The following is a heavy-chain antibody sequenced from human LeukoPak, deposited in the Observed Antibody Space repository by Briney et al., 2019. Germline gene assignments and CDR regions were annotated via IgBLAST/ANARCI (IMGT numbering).Heavy chain of an antibody. CDR3: VKGLDYSSSQMDS. V-gene: IGHV3-64*05. Sequence: GGSLRLSCSASGYTFTCYTTNWVRQAPGKRLEYVSSINTNGANTYYADSVKGRFTISRDNSRNTVYVQMNSLTPEDTAVYYCVKGLDYSSSQMDSWGQGTLVTVSS. CDR2: INTNGANT. D-gene: IGHD6-6*01. J-gene: IGHJ4*02. CDR1: GYTFTCYT.